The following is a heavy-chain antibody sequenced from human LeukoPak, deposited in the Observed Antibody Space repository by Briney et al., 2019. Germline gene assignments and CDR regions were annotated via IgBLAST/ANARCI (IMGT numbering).Heavy chain of an antibody. CDR2: ISYDGSNK. D-gene: IGHD5-12*01. CDR1: GFTFSSYG. J-gene: IGHJ4*02. V-gene: IGHV3-30*18. CDR3: AKDQSGWSGYATPGY. Sequence: GGSLRLSCAASGFTFSSYGMHWVRQAPGKGLEWLAVISYDGSNKYYADSVKGRFTISRDNSKNTLYLQMNSLRAEDTAIYYCAKDQSGWSGYATPGYWGQGTLVTVSS.